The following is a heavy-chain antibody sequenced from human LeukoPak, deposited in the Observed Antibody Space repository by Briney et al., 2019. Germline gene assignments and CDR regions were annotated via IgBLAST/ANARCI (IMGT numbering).Heavy chain of an antibody. CDR1: GYSFTSYW. D-gene: IGHD3-10*01. J-gene: IGHJ5*02. CDR2: IYPGDTDT. V-gene: IGHV5-51*01. CDR3: ARSYGSGSYYTNWFDP. Sequence: RESLKISCKGSGYSFTSYWIGWVRQMTGKGLEWIEIIYPGDTDTRYSPSFQGQVTIAADKSISTAYVQWSSLKASDTAMYYCARSYGSGSYYTNWFDPWGQGTLVTVSS.